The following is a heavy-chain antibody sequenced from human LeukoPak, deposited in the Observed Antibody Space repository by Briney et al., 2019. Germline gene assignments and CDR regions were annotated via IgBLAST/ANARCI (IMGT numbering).Heavy chain of an antibody. J-gene: IGHJ5*02. Sequence: SETLSLTCTVSGGSISSYFWSWIRQPPRKGMEWIGYIYHTGSTNYNPSLESRVTISVDTSKNQFSLNLTSVTAADTALYYCARLTHYYDSSGYYCFDPWGQGTLVTVSS. V-gene: IGHV4-59*01. CDR1: GGSISSYF. CDR2: IYHTGST. D-gene: IGHD3-22*01. CDR3: ARLTHYYDSSGYYCFDP.